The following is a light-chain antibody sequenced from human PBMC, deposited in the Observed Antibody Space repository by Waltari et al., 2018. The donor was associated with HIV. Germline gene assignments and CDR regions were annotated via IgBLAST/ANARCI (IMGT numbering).Light chain of an antibody. CDR2: KNN. CDR3: ASWDDNLNSWV. J-gene: IGLJ3*02. CDR1: YSHIGRNY. Sequence: QPVVTQPPSASGTPGQRGPISCSGSYSHIGRNYVYWYQDLPGTAPKLLIYKNNQRSSGVPDRFSGSKSDTSASLAISGLRSEDEADYYCASWDDNLNSWVFGGGTKLTVL. V-gene: IGLV1-47*01.